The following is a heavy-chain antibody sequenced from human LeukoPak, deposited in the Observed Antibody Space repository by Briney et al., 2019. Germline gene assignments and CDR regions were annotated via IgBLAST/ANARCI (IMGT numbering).Heavy chain of an antibody. Sequence: PGGSLRLSCAASGFTGSNNYMSWVRQAPGKGLGWVSAIHSSGGTYYADSVKGRFTISRDTSKNTLYLQINSLRVEDTAVYYCIVFGDSNHWGQGTLVTVSS. J-gene: IGHJ5*02. CDR1: GFTGSNNY. CDR3: IVFGDSNH. CDR2: IHSSGGT. D-gene: IGHD4-17*01. V-gene: IGHV3-53*01.